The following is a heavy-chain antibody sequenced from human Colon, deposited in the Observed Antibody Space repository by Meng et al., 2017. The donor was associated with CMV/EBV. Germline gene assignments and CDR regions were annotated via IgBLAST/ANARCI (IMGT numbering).Heavy chain of an antibody. CDR1: GFIFNTYW. V-gene: IGHV3-30*02. Sequence: GESLKISCAASGFIFNTYWMSWVRQTPDKGLDWVAVIRYDGSNEFYADSVKGRFTIYRDNSKSTLYLQMNSLRAEDTAVYYCAKRSVVVPAALGPREYYCERWGQGTQVTVSS. CDR2: IRYDGSNE. D-gene: IGHD2-2*01. CDR3: AKRSVVVPAALGPREYYCER. J-gene: IGHJ4*02.